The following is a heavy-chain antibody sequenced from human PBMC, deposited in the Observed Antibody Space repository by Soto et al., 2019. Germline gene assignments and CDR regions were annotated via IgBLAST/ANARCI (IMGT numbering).Heavy chain of an antibody. J-gene: IGHJ4*02. D-gene: IGHD3-22*01. V-gene: IGHV3-48*01. Sequence: GRSLRLSCAASGFTFISYSMNWVRQAPGKGLEWVSYISSSSSSIYYADSVKGRFAISRDNAKNSLYLQMNSLRAEDTAVYYCAKEIYDSRGYSAPFDYWGQGILVTVSS. CDR1: GFTFISYS. CDR2: ISSSSSSI. CDR3: AKEIYDSRGYSAPFDY.